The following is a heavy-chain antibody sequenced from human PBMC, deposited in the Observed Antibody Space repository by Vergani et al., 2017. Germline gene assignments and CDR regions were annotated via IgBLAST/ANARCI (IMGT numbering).Heavy chain of an antibody. CDR3: ARVNTETNGHLYYYYYMDV. Sequence: QVQLQESGPGLLKPSETLSLTCVVNGGSFTSYHWTWIRQSPGEGLEWVGDIDHTGRPDYNPSLKSRLTMSVDKSRNQFSLTLNSVTDTDTAIYFCARVNTETNGHLYYYYYMDVWGQGTAVTVS. CDR1: GGSFTSYH. D-gene: IGHD4-11*01. V-gene: IGHV4-34*10. J-gene: IGHJ6*03. CDR2: IDHTGRP.